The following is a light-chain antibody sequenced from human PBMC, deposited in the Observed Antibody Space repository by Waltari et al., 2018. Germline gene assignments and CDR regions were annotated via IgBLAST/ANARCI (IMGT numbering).Light chain of an antibody. CDR2: GAS. J-gene: IGKJ4*01. CDR3: QQSYSTPRLT. Sequence: DIQMTQSPSSLSASVGARITITCRASQNIGSYVNWYQQKPGKGPKLLIYGASSLQNGVPSRFTGSGSGTHFTLTISSLEPEDFATYFCQQSYSTPRLTFGGGTRVDIK. V-gene: IGKV1-39*01. CDR1: QNIGSY.